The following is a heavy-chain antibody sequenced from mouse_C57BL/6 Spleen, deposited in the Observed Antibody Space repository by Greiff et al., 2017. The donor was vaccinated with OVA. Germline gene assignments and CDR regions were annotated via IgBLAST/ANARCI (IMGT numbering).Heavy chain of an antibody. Sequence: VHVKQSGTVLARPGASVKMSCKTSGYTFTSYWMHWVKQRPGQGLEWIGAIYPGNSDTSYNQKFKGKAKLTAVTSASTAYMELSSLTNEDSAVYYCTRNVVITTVVAWYFGVWGTGTTVTVSS. V-gene: IGHV1-5*01. D-gene: IGHD1-1*01. CDR3: TRNVVITTVVAWYFGV. CDR2: IYPGNSDT. CDR1: GYTFTSYW. J-gene: IGHJ1*03.